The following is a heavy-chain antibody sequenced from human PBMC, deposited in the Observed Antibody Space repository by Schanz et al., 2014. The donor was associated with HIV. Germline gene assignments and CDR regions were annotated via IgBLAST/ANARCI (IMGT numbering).Heavy chain of an antibody. Sequence: QVQLVESGGGVVQPGRSLRLSCAVSGFTLSSYGMHWVRQAPGKGLEWVAVISYDGSNKYYADSVKGRFTISRDNSKNTLYLQMNSLRAEDTAVYYCAKDDYGGNRAVGIFDYWGQGTLVTVSS. CDR3: AKDDYGGNRAVGIFDY. CDR1: GFTLSSYG. CDR2: ISYDGSNK. D-gene: IGHD4-17*01. J-gene: IGHJ4*02. V-gene: IGHV3-30*18.